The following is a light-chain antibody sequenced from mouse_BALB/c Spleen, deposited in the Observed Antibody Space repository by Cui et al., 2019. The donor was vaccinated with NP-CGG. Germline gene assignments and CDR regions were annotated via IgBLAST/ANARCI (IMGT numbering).Light chain of an antibody. CDR2: GTN. J-gene: IGLJ1*01. Sequence: QAVVTQDTAPTKSPGETVTLICRSSTGAVTTSNYANWVQEKPDHLFTGLIGGTNNRAPGVPARFSGSLIGDKAALTITGAQTEDETIYFCALWYSNQWVFGGGTKLTVL. CDR1: TGAVTTSNY. V-gene: IGLV1*01. CDR3: ALWYSNQWV.